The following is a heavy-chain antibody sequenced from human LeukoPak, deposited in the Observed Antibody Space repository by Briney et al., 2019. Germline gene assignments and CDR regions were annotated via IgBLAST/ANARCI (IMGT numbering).Heavy chain of an antibody. CDR3: ARTNYYDSSGYYFDY. V-gene: IGHV1-69*13. CDR1: VGTSCSYA. D-gene: IGHD3-22*01. J-gene: IGHJ4*02. CDR2: IIPILGTA. Sequence: SVKVSPALSVGTSCSYAISWVRQATGQGSGWMGGIIPILGTATSAHKFSGRDTLNEDEPTSTAYLELSTLRPRHTPVCFTARTNYYDSSGYYFDYWGQGTLVTVSS.